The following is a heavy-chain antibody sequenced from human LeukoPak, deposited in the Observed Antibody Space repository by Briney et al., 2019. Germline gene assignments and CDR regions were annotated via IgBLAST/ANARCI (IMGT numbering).Heavy chain of an antibody. Sequence: PSETLSLTCAVYGGSFSGYYWSWIRQPPGKGLEWIGVINHSGSTNYNPSLKSRVTISVDTSKNQFSLKLSSVTAADTAVYYCARGHDIVVVPAATGFDYWGQGTLVTVSS. CDR1: GGSFSGYY. D-gene: IGHD2-2*01. CDR3: ARGHDIVVVPAATGFDY. V-gene: IGHV4-34*01. J-gene: IGHJ4*02. CDR2: INHSGST.